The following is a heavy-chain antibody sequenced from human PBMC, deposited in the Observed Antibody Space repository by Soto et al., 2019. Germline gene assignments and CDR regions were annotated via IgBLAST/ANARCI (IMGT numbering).Heavy chain of an antibody. CDR3: ARVLVPAAMFYYYGMDV. CDR2: MNPNSGNT. V-gene: IGHV1-8*02. D-gene: IGHD2-2*01. Sequence: ASVKVSCKASGGTFGSYAISWVLQATGQGLEWMGWMNPNSGNTGYAQKFQGRVTMTRNTSISTAYMELSSLRSEDTAVYYCARVLVPAAMFYYYGMDVWGQGTTVTVSS. CDR1: GGTFGSYA. J-gene: IGHJ6*02.